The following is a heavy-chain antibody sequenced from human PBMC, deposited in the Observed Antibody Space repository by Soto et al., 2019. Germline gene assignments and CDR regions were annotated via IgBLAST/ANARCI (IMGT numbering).Heavy chain of an antibody. D-gene: IGHD3-3*02. CDR3: ASPKIAFYNWFDP. CDR2: IYYSGST. Sequence: PSEALSRTYSLSGCTISTSSYYWGWIRQPPGKGLEWIGSIYYSGSTYYNPSLKSRVTISVDTSKNQFSLKLSSVTAADTAVYYCASPKIAFYNWFDPWGQG. CDR1: GCTISTSSYY. J-gene: IGHJ5*02. V-gene: IGHV4-39*01.